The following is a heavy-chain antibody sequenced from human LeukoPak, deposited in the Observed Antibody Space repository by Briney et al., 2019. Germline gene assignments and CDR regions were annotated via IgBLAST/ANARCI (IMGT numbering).Heavy chain of an antibody. J-gene: IGHJ5*02. V-gene: IGHV3-23*01. CDR1: GFTFSSYA. Sequence: PGGSPRLSCAASGFTFSSYAMSWVRQAPGKGLEWVSAISGSGGSTYYADSVKGRFTISRDNSKNTLYPQMNSLRAEDTAVYYCAKDRKTVLLWFGVSRWFDPWGQGTLVTVSS. CDR2: ISGSGGST. D-gene: IGHD3-10*01. CDR3: AKDRKTVLLWFGVSRWFDP.